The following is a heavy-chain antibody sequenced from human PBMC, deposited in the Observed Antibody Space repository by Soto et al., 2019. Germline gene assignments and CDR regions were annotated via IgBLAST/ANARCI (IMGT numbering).Heavy chain of an antibody. V-gene: IGHV4-4*02. CDR1: GGSTSSSDW. Sequence: QVHLQESGPGLVKPSETLSLTCTISGGSTSSSDWWTWVRPPPGGGLEWIGEIHRSGVTNYNSSLKRRLTTSLDQSRNQFSLSLTSVTAAGAAVYFCAGRPEIPPRRGQGILVPVSS. CDR3: AGRPEIPPR. J-gene: IGHJ4*02. CDR2: IHRSGVT. D-gene: IGHD1-26*01.